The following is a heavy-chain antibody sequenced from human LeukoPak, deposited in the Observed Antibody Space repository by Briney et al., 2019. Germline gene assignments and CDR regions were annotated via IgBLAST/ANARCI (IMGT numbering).Heavy chain of an antibody. V-gene: IGHV4-34*01. CDR3: ARVPYCSGGSCNYYYYYGMDV. D-gene: IGHD2-15*01. CDR2: INHSGSP. CDR1: GGSFSDYW. Sequence: EPSETLSLTCAVHGGSFSDYWWSWIRRPPGKGLEWIGEINHSGSPKYNPSLKSRVTISVDTSKNQFSLKLSSVTAADTAVYYCARVPYCSGGSCNYYYYYGMDVWGQGTTVTVSS. J-gene: IGHJ6*02.